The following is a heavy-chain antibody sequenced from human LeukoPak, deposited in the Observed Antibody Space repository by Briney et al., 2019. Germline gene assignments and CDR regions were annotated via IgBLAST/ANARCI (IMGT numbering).Heavy chain of an antibody. D-gene: IGHD3-22*01. CDR2: IYYSGST. V-gene: IGHV4-31*03. J-gene: IGHJ4*02. CDR3: ARSVGTYCYDSSGYYHGGYFDY. CDR1: GGSISSGGYY. Sequence: SQTLSLTCTVSGGSISSGGYYWSWIRQHPGKGLEWIGYIYYSGSTYYNPSLKSRVTISVDTSKNQFSLKLSSVTAADTAVYYCARSVGTYCYDSSGYYHGGYFDYWGQGTLVTVSS.